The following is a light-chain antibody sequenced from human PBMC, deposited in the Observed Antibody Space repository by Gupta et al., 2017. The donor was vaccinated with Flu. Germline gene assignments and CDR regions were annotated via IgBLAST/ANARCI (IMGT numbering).Light chain of an antibody. J-gene: IGLJ3*02. Sequence: QRVTSSCTGSDSNSGHNYVPWDQQIPATTHKVVIYDDDKRPAGIPDRFSASKSGTSATLDITGRQTEDEAHYYCATWDNSLNALFGGGTKVTVL. V-gene: IGLV1-51*01. CDR1: DSNSGHNY. CDR2: DDD. CDR3: ATWDNSLNAL.